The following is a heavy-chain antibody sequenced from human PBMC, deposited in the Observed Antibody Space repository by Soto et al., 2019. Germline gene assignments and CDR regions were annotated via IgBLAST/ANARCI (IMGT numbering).Heavy chain of an antibody. Sequence: ESLKISCQGSGYSFTSYWIGWVRQMPGKGLEWMGIIYPGDSDTRYSPSFQGQVTISADKSISTAYLQWSSLKASDTAMYYCARHYCSGGSCYVTDAFDIWGQGTMVTVSS. CDR2: IYPGDSDT. J-gene: IGHJ3*02. D-gene: IGHD2-15*01. V-gene: IGHV5-51*01. CDR1: GYSFTSYW. CDR3: ARHYCSGGSCYVTDAFDI.